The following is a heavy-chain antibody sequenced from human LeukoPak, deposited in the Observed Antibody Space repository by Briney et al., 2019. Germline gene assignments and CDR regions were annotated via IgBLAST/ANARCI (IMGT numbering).Heavy chain of an antibody. CDR3: ATSGSGYWFDY. CDR1: GFTVSSNY. CDR2: IYSGGST. V-gene: IGHV3-66*01. D-gene: IGHD3-22*01. Sequence: GGSLRLSCAASGFTVSSNYMSWVRQAPGKGLEWVSVIYSGGSTYYADSVKGRFTISRDNSKNTLYLQMNGLRAEDTAVYYCATSGSGYWFDYWGQGTLVTVSS. J-gene: IGHJ4*02.